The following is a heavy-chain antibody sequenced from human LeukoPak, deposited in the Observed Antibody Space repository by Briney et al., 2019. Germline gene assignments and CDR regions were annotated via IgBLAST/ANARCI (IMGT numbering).Heavy chain of an antibody. CDR2: IRPYANDG. V-gene: IGHV3-7*01. CDR1: GFTFSHYW. Sequence: GGSLRLSCAASGFTFSHYWMTWVRHAPGKGLERVAIIRPYANDGAYVDSVKGRFTISRDNAKNSLYLQVHSLRAEDTAVYFCARADWGSIDYWGRGARVTVSS. CDR3: ARADWGSIDY. J-gene: IGHJ4*02. D-gene: IGHD7-27*01.